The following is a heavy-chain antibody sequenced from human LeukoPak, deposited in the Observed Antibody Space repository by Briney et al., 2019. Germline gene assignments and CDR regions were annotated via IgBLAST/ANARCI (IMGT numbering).Heavy chain of an antibody. CDR2: INPFFGTA. V-gene: IGHV1-69*06. J-gene: IGHJ4*02. Sequence: SVNVSCKASGGTFSSYAISWVRQAPGQGLEWMGGINPFFGTANYAEKFQGRVTITADKSTSTAYMELSSLRAEDTAVYYCASHSPPDENMGYGDAGYWGQGTLVTVSS. D-gene: IGHD4-17*01. CDR1: GGTFSSYA. CDR3: ASHSPPDENMGYGDAGY.